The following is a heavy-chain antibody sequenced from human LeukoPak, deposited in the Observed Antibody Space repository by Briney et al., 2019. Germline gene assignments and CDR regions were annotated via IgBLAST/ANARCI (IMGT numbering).Heavy chain of an antibody. V-gene: IGHV4-39*01. CDR3: ASYGGYSYGYFDY. CDR2: IYYSGNT. J-gene: IGHJ4*02. Sequence: SETLSLTCTVSGVSISSSNSYWGWIRQPPGKGLEWIGSIYYSGNTYYNASLKSQVSISIDTSKNQFSLRLTSVTAADTAVYYCASYGGYSYGYFDYWGQGTLVTVSS. CDR1: GVSISSSNSY. D-gene: IGHD5-18*01.